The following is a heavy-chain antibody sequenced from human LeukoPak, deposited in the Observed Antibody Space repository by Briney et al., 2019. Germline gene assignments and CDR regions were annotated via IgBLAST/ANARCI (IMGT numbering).Heavy chain of an antibody. Sequence: GGSLRLSCAASGFTFSTYWMHWVRQPPGKGLVWVSHINTDGSSTSYADSVKGRFTISRDNAKDTLYLQMKSLRAEDTAVYYCARDRDILVNGMDVWGQGTTVTVPS. CDR2: INTDGSST. CDR1: GFTFSTYW. J-gene: IGHJ6*02. D-gene: IGHD2-2*01. V-gene: IGHV3-74*01. CDR3: ARDRDILVNGMDV.